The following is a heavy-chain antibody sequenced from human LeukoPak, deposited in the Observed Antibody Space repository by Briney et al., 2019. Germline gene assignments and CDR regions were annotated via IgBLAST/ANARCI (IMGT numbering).Heavy chain of an antibody. CDR1: GLTVGNNY. CDR2: IFSHGET. J-gene: IGHJ4*02. V-gene: IGHV3-66*01. Sequence: GGSLRLSCAASGLTVGNNYMNWVRQAPGKGLEWVSLIFSHGETSYADSVKGRFTISRDNSKNTLYLQMNGLRVEDTAVYYCARDPPAVSINTYAWGQGTLVTVSS. CDR3: ARDPPAVSINTYA. D-gene: IGHD2-8*01.